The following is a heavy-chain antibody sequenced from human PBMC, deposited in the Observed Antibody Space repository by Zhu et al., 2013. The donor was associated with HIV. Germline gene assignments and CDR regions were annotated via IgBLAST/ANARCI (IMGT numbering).Heavy chain of an antibody. CDR3: AKDLVVYGSTGDAFDI. D-gene: IGHD3-10*01. CDR2: ISFDGSNK. CDR1: GFTFRSYG. Sequence: VQLVESGGGVVQPGRSLRLSCAASGFTFRSYGMHWVRQAPGKGLEWVAIISFDGSNKYYADSVKGRFTISRDNSKNTLSLQMNSLRAEDTAVYYCAKDLVVYGSTGDAFDIWGQGTMVTVSS. J-gene: IGHJ3*02. V-gene: IGHV3-30*18.